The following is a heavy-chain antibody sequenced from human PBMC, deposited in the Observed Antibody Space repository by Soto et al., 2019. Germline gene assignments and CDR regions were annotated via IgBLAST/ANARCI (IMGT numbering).Heavy chain of an antibody. J-gene: IGHJ6*03. CDR2: ISYDGNNK. CDR3: AKVSAQLVHYFYFHYMDV. Sequence: QLQLVESGGGVVQPGRSLRLSCAASGFTFSTYGMHWVRQAPGKGLEWVAVISYDGNNKYYADSVKGRFTISRDNSKNTRYLQMNSLRPEDTAVYYCAKVSAQLVHYFYFHYMDVWGKGTTVTVSS. V-gene: IGHV3-30*18. CDR1: GFTFSTYG. D-gene: IGHD6-6*01.